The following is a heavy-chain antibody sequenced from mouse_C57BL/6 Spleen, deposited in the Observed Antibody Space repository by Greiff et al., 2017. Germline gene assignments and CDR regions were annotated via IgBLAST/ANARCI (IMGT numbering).Heavy chain of an antibody. D-gene: IGHD2-5*01. J-gene: IGHJ4*01. CDR3: AAYYSNEDAMDY. V-gene: IGHV2-2*01. CDR2: IWSCGST. Sequence: QVQLKQSGPGLVQPSQSLSITCTVSGFSLTSYGVHWVRQSPGKGLEWLGVIWSCGSTDYNAAFISRLSISKYNSKSQVFFKMNSLQADDTAIYYCAAYYSNEDAMDYWGQGTSVTVSS. CDR1: GFSLTSYG.